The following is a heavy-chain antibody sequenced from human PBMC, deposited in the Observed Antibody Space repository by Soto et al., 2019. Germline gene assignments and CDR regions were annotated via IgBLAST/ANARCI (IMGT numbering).Heavy chain of an antibody. J-gene: IGHJ6*02. CDR2: IYHAGSV. V-gene: IGHV4-38-2*01. CDR1: GYSIASGYY. Sequence: PSETLSLTCAVSGYSIASGYYWAWIRQSPGKGLEWIGSIYHAGSVYYNPSLNSRVAVSLDTSKNHFSLKLTSVTAADTAVYYCARTFDYCGMDVWGQGTTVTVSS. CDR3: ARTFDYCGMDV.